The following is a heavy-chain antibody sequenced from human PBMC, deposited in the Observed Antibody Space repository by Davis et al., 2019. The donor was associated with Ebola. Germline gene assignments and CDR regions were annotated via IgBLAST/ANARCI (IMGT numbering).Heavy chain of an antibody. CDR3: ARVVVVPAASKNYYYGMDV. V-gene: IGHV4-59*12. CDR2: IYYSGST. J-gene: IGHJ6*02. D-gene: IGHD2-2*01. Sequence: MPGGSLRLSCPVSGGSTSSYYWSWIRQPPGKGLEWIGYIYYSGSTNYNPSLKSRVTISVDTSKNQFSLKLSSVTAADTAVYYCARVVVVPAASKNYYYGMDVWGQGTTVTVSS. CDR1: GGSTSSYY.